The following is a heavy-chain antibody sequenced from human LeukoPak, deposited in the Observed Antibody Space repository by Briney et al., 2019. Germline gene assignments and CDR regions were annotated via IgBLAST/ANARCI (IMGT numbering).Heavy chain of an antibody. Sequence: GGSLRLSCAASGFTFSSYSMNWVRQAPGQGLEWVSFISSSSSYIYYADSVKGRFTISRDNAKNSLYLQMNSLRAEDTAVYYCARGAARPHFDYWGQGTLVTVSS. CDR2: ISSSSSYI. D-gene: IGHD6-6*01. CDR3: ARGAARPHFDY. J-gene: IGHJ4*02. V-gene: IGHV3-21*01. CDR1: GFTFSSYS.